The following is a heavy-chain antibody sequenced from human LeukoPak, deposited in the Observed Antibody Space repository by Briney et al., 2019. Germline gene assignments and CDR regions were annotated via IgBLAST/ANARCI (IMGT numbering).Heavy chain of an antibody. CDR1: GFTFDDYA. J-gene: IGHJ4*02. CDR3: AKDISSGGSYAFDY. V-gene: IGHV3-9*01. CDR2: LSWNSGSI. Sequence: GRSLRLSCAASGFTFDDYAMHWVRQAPGKGLEWLSGLSWNSGSIGYADSVKGRFTISRDNAKNSLYLQMNSLRAEDTALYYCAKDISSGGSYAFDYWGQGTLVTVSS. D-gene: IGHD2-15*01.